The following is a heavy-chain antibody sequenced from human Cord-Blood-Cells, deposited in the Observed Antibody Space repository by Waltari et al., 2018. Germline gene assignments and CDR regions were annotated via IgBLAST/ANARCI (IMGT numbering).Heavy chain of an antibody. CDR2: INAGNGNT. V-gene: IGHV1-3*01. D-gene: IGHD6-6*01. Sequence: QVQLVQSGAEVKKPGASVKVSCKASGYTFTSYAMHWVGQAPGQRLEWMGWINAGNGNTKYSQKFQGRVTITRDTSASTAYMELSSLRSEDTAVYYCTVVRDSSSSMNYYYGMDVWGQGTTVTVSS. J-gene: IGHJ6*02. CDR3: TVVRDSSSSMNYYYGMDV. CDR1: GYTFTSYA.